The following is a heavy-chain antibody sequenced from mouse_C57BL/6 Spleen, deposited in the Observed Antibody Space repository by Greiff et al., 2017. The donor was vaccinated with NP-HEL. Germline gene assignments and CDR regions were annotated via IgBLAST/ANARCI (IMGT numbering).Heavy chain of an antibody. CDR3: ARQGPYYGSSYGYFDV. CDR2: IYPGDGDT. Sequence: VKLMESGAELVKPGASVKISCKASGYAFSSYWMNWVKQRPGKGLEWIGQIYPGDGDTNYNGKFKGKATLTADKSSSTAYMQLSSLTSEDSAVYFCARQGPYYGSSYGYFDVWGTGTTVTVSS. CDR1: GYAFSSYW. V-gene: IGHV1-80*01. D-gene: IGHD1-1*01. J-gene: IGHJ1*03.